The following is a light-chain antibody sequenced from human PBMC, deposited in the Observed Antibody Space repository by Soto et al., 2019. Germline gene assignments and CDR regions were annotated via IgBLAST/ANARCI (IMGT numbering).Light chain of an antibody. Sequence: QSVLTQPASVSASPGQSITISCTGTSSDVGGYDLVSWYQQRPGKAPKLMIYEGNKRPSGVSNRFSGSKSGNTASLTISGLQADDDADYYCCSYAGVSGVFGGGTKLTVL. CDR2: EGN. J-gene: IGLJ3*02. CDR1: SSDVGGYDL. CDR3: CSYAGVSGV. V-gene: IGLV2-23*01.